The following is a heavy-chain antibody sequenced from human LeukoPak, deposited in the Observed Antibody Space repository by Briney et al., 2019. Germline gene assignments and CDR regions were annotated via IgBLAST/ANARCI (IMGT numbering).Heavy chain of an antibody. CDR2: IYYSGST. CDR1: GGSISSGGYY. D-gene: IGHD7-27*01. CDR3: ARESHWGFEYWFDP. Sequence: PSETLSLTCTVSGGSISSGGYYWSWIRQHPGKGLGWIGYIYYSGSTYYNPSLKSRVTISVDTSKNQFSLKLSSVTAADTAVYYCARESHWGFEYWFDPWGQGTLVTVSS. J-gene: IGHJ5*02. V-gene: IGHV4-31*03.